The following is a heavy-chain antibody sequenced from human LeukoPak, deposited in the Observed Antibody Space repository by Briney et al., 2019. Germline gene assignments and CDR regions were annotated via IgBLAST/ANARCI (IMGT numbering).Heavy chain of an antibody. D-gene: IGHD3-22*01. CDR2: IYTSGST. J-gene: IGHJ4*02. V-gene: IGHV4-4*09. CDR3: ARSTMIALFDY. CDR1: GGSFSSYY. Sequence: SETLSLTCTVSGGSFSSYYRSWIRQPPGKGLQSIGYIYTSGSTNYNPSLKSRVTISVDTSKNQFSLKMSSVTAADTAVYYCARSTMIALFDYWGQGTLVTVSS.